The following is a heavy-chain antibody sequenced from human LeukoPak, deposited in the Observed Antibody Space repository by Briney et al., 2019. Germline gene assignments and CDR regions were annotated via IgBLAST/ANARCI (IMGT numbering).Heavy chain of an antibody. CDR3: ARAREYYYYYGLDV. CDR1: GFTLSSYW. Sequence: GGSLRLSCGASGFTLSSYWMHWVRQAPGKGLVWVSRISSDGSDISYADSVKGRFTISRDNAKNTLYLQMNSLRAENAAVYYCARAREYYYYYGLDVWGQGTTVTVSS. J-gene: IGHJ6*02. V-gene: IGHV3-74*01. CDR2: ISSDGSDI. D-gene: IGHD5-24*01.